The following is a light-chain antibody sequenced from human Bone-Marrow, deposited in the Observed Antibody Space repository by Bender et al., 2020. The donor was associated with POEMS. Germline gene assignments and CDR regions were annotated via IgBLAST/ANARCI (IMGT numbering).Light chain of an antibody. Sequence: QSLLTQPPSVSAAPGQRITISCSGSTSKIGTYFVSWYQHVPGTAPRLLIYDNDRRPSGFPDRFSGSKSASSAARGITGLQTGDEADYYCAMSHRSLTGGVVFGGGTKLTVL. CDR3: AMSHRSLTGGVV. CDR1: TSKIGTYF. V-gene: IGLV1-51*01. CDR2: DND. J-gene: IGLJ2*01.